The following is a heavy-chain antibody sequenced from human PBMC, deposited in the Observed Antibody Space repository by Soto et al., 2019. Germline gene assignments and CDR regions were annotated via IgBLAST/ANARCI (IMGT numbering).Heavy chain of an antibody. J-gene: IGHJ6*02. Sequence: PGGSLRLSCAASGFTFSSSAMSWVRQAPGKGLEWVSAISGSGGSTYYADSVKGRFTISRDNSKNTLYLQMNSLRAEDTAVYYCAKRGGAARLDYYYYGMDVWGQGTTVTVSS. CDR1: GFTFSSSA. V-gene: IGHV3-23*01. CDR3: AKRGGAARLDYYYYGMDV. D-gene: IGHD6-6*01. CDR2: ISGSGGST.